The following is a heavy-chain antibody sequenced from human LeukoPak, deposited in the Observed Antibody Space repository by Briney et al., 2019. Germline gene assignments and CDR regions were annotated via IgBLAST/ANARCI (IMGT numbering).Heavy chain of an antibody. CDR3: ARGGPLQPLVD. V-gene: IGHV5-51*01. CDR1: GYSFTSYW. CDR2: IYPCDYDT. D-gene: IGHD3-16*01. Sequence: GASMKISCNASGYSFTSYWNGWGRQMPGKGLEWMVSIYPCDYDTRYNPSFQGQVTISADKYISTAYLQWSSLKASDTAMYYCARGGPLQPLVDWGQGTLVTVSS. J-gene: IGHJ4*02.